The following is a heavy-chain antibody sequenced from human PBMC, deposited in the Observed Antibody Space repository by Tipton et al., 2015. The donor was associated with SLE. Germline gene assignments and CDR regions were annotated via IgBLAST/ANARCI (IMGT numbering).Heavy chain of an antibody. CDR2: IYTSGST. CDR3: AAEYYSSSWTHPLDF. Sequence: TLSLTCIVSGGSISSDTYYWSWLRQPAGKGLEWIGHIYTSGSTNYNPSLKTRVTISVDMSKNQFSLKLTSVTAADTAVYYCAAEYYSSSWTHPLDFWGQGMLVTVSS. D-gene: IGHD6-6*01. J-gene: IGHJ4*02. V-gene: IGHV4-61*09. CDR1: GGSISSDTYY.